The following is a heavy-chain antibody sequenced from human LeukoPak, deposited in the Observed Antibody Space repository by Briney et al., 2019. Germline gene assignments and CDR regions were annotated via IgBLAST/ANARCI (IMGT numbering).Heavy chain of an antibody. CDR3: ARVAELPTNQMDFDY. J-gene: IGHJ4*02. D-gene: IGHD1-26*01. CDR2: ISAYNGNT. CDR1: GYTFTSYG. V-gene: IGHV1-18*01. Sequence: ASVKVSCKASGYTFTSYGISWVRQAPGQGLEWMGWISAYNGNTNYAQKLQGRVTMTTDTSTSTAYMELRSLRSDDTAVYYCARVAELPTNQMDFDYWGQGTLVTVSS.